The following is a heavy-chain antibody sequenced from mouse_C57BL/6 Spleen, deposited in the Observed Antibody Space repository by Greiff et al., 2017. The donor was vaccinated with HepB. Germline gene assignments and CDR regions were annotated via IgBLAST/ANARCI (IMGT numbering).Heavy chain of an antibody. J-gene: IGHJ4*01. CDR3: ARIYSNYYYYAMDY. Sequence: QVQLQQPGAELVKPGASVKMSCKASGYTFTSYWITWVKQRPGQGLEWIGDIHPGSGSTNYNEKFKSKATLTVDTSSSTAYMQLSSLTSEDSAVYYCARIYSNYYYYAMDYWGQGTSVTVSS. V-gene: IGHV1-55*01. CDR1: GYTFTSYW. D-gene: IGHD2-5*01. CDR2: IHPGSGST.